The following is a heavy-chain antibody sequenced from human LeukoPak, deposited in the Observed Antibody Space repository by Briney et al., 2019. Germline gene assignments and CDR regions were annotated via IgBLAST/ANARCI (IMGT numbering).Heavy chain of an antibody. Sequence: SETLSLTCGVYGGSFSGHYWSWIRQPPGKGLEWIGEINHSGSINYNSSLKSRVTISVDTSKNQFSLKLSSVTAADTAVYYCARDLKGQYQDAFDIWGQGTMVTVSS. CDR3: ARDLKGQYQDAFDI. J-gene: IGHJ3*02. CDR1: GGSFSGHY. CDR2: INHSGSI. D-gene: IGHD2-2*01. V-gene: IGHV4-34*01.